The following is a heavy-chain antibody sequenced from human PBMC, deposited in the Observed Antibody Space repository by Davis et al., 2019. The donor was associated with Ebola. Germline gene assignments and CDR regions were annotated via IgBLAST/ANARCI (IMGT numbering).Heavy chain of an antibody. CDR3: AKDVRGFNRPMDK. Sequence: GGSLRLSCAASGFTFRNFHMHWVRQAPGKGLEWVAVISYDGSIQSTADSVKGRFTISRDNSKNTMFLQMNSLRAEDTAVYYCAKDVRGFNRPMDKWGQGTLVTVSS. J-gene: IGHJ4*02. D-gene: IGHD2/OR15-2a*01. V-gene: IGHV3-30-3*01. CDR2: ISYDGSIQ. CDR1: GFTFRNFH.